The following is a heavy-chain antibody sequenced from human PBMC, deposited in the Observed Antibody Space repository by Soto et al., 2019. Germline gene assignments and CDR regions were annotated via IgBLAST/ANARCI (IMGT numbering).Heavy chain of an antibody. Sequence: EVQLVEYGGGLVQPGGSLRLSCAASGFTFSDHYMDWVRQAPGKGLEWVGRSRNKANSYSTEYAASVKGRFTISRDESKNSLYLQTNSMKTEDTAVFYCARFSGSYTRGLDYWGQCTLVTVSS. CDR3: ARFSGSYTRGLDY. D-gene: IGHD1-26*01. CDR2: SRNKANSYST. CDR1: GFTFSDHY. J-gene: IGHJ4*02. V-gene: IGHV3-72*01.